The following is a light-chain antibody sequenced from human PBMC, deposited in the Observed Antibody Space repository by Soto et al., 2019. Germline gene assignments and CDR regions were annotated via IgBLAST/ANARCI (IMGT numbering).Light chain of an antibody. CDR2: GAS. V-gene: IGKV3-20*01. J-gene: IGKJ2*01. CDR3: QQYADT. CDR1: QSVSSSY. Sequence: EIVLTQSPGTLSLSPGERATLSCRASQSVSSSYLAWYQQKPGQAPRLLIYGASSRATGIPDRFSGSGSGTDFTLTISRPEPEDFAVYYCQQYADTFGQGTKLEIK.